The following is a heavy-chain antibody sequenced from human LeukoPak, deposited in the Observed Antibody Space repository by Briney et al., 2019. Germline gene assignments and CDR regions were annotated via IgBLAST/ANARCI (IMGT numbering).Heavy chain of an antibody. D-gene: IGHD3-9*01. J-gene: IGHJ6*02. V-gene: IGHV4-61*02. CDR2: IYTSGST. CDR3: AREWDFDWLGYYGMDV. CDR1: GGSISSGSYY. Sequence: PSETLSLTSTVSGGSISSGSYYWSWIRQPAGKGLEWIGRIYTSGSTNYNPSLKSRVTISVDTSKNQFSLKLSSVIAADTAVYYCAREWDFDWLGYYGMDVWGQGTTVTVSS.